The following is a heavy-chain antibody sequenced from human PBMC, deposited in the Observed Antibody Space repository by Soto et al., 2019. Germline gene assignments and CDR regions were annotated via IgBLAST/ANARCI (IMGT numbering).Heavy chain of an antibody. CDR1: GFTVSSGY. V-gene: IGHV3-53*01. Sequence: PGGSLRLSCAASGFTVSSGYMSWVRQAPGMGLEWVSVILSGGDTCYADSVKGRFTVSSDNSQNTVYLQMNSLRGEDTATYYCARGYWRFGESYYFDYWGQGSLVTVSS. CDR3: ARGYWRFGESYYFDY. J-gene: IGHJ4*02. D-gene: IGHD3-10*01. CDR2: ILSGGDT.